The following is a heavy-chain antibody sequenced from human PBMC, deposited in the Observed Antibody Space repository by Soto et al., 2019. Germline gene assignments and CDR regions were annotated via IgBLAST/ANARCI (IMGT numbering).Heavy chain of an antibody. CDR2: INHSGST. D-gene: IGHD4-17*01. CDR1: GGSFSGYY. J-gene: IGHJ4*02. V-gene: IGHV4-34*01. CDR3: ARGLSTVTTGGHFAY. Sequence: SETLSLTCAVYGGSFSGYYWSWIRQPPGKGLEWIGEINHSGSTNYNPSLKSRVTISVDTSKNQFSLKLSSVTAADTAVYYCARGLSTVTTGGHFAYWGQGTLVTVSS.